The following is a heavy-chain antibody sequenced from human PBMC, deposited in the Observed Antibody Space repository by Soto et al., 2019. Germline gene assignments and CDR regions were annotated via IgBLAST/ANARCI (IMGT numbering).Heavy chain of an antibody. Sequence: SETLSLTCTVSGGSVSSGTYYWSWIRQPPGKGLEWIGEINHSGSTNYNPSLKSRVTISVDTSKNQFSLKLSSVTAADTAVYYCARGRGRVAVPAAPYYYGMDVWGQGTTVTVSS. V-gene: IGHV4-39*07. D-gene: IGHD2-2*01. CDR3: ARGRGRVAVPAAPYYYGMDV. CDR1: GGSVSSGTYY. J-gene: IGHJ6*02. CDR2: INHSGST.